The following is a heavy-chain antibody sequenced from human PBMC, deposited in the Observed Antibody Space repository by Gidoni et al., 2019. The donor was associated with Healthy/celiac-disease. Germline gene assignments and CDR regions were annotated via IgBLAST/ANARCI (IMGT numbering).Heavy chain of an antibody. CDR2: IKSKTDGGTT. D-gene: IGHD3-22*01. J-gene: IGHJ4*02. CDR3: TTELGIYDSSGYYYYSDY. V-gene: IGHV3-15*01. Sequence: EVQLVESGGGLVKPGGSLRLSCAASGCTFSNAWMSWVRQAPGKGLEWVGRIKSKTDGGTTDYAAPVKGRFTISRDDSKNTLYLQMNSLKTEDTAVYYCTTELGIYDSSGYYYYSDYWGQGTLVTVSS. CDR1: GCTFSNAW.